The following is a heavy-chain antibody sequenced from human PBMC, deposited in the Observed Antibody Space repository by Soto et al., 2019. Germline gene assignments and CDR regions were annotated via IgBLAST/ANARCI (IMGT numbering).Heavy chain of an antibody. Sequence: PGGSLRLSCAASGFTFSIYAMGWVRQAPGKGLEWVSAISGSGGSTYYADSVKGRFTISRDNSKNTLYLQMNSLRAEDTAVYYCAKDVPDIVVVPAATFFDYWGQGTLVTVSS. CDR1: GFTFSIYA. CDR3: AKDVPDIVVVPAATFFDY. D-gene: IGHD2-2*01. CDR2: ISGSGGST. J-gene: IGHJ4*02. V-gene: IGHV3-23*01.